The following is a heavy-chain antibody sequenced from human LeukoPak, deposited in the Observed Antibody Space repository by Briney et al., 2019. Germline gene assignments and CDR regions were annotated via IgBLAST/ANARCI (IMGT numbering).Heavy chain of an antibody. CDR2: IYDSGST. Sequence: SETLSLTCTVSGASIRSGDYYWSWIRQPPGKGLEWIGYIYDSGSTYYNPSLKSRITISVDTSENRFSLKLSSVTATDTAVYYCARDCSGGSCYGAFDTWGQGTMVTVSS. CDR3: ARDCSGGSCYGAFDT. CDR1: GASIRSGDYY. D-gene: IGHD2-15*01. J-gene: IGHJ3*02. V-gene: IGHV4-30-4*01.